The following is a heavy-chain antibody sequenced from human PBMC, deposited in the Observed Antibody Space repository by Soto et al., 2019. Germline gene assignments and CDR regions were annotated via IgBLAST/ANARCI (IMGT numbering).Heavy chain of an antibody. D-gene: IGHD5-12*01. Sequence: SETLSLTCAVYGGSFSGYYWSWIRQPPGKGLEWIGEINHSGSTNYNPSLKSRVTISVDTSKNQFSLKLSSVTAADTAVYYCAFWVGGSGYDSNWFDPWGQGTLVTVSS. J-gene: IGHJ5*02. CDR2: INHSGST. CDR1: GGSFSGYY. V-gene: IGHV4-34*01. CDR3: AFWVGGSGYDSNWFDP.